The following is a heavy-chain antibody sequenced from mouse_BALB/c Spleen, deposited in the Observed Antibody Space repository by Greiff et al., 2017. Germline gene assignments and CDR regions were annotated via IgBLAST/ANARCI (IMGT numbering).Heavy chain of an antibody. J-gene: IGHJ3*01. Sequence: EVQVVESGGGLVQPGGSLKLSCAASGFTFSSYTMSWVRQTPEKRLEWVAYISNGGGSTYYPDTVKGRFTISRDNAKNTLYLQMSSLKSEDTAMYYCARQDGYYAWFAYWGQGTLVTVSA. CDR2: ISNGGGST. V-gene: IGHV5-12-2*01. CDR1: GFTFSSYT. CDR3: ARQDGYYAWFAY. D-gene: IGHD2-3*01.